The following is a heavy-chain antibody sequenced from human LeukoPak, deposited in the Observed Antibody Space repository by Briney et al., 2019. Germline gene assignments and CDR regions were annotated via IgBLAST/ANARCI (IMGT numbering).Heavy chain of an antibody. V-gene: IGHV3-48*04. CDR1: GFTFSTYS. D-gene: IGHD3-10*02. CDR3: AELGITMIGGV. CDR2: ISAASWGI. Sequence: GESLRLSCAASGFTFSTYSMTWVRQAPGKGLEWISHISAASWGIKYADSVKGRFTISRDNAKNSLYLQMNSLRAEDTAVYYCAELGITMIGGVWGKGTTVTISS. J-gene: IGHJ6*04.